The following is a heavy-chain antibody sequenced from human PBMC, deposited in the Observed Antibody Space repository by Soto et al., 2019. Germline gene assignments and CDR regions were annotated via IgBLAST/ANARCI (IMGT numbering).Heavy chain of an antibody. D-gene: IGHD6-19*01. CDR1: GDSISSYY. J-gene: IGHJ4*02. V-gene: IGHV4-59*01. Sequence: PSETLSLTCTVSGDSISSYYWSWIRQPPGKGLEWIGCIHYSGSTYYNPSLKSRVTILLDTSKNQFSLKLNSMTAADTAVYYCTRAGSLQWLVPEDFWGQGTLVSVSS. CDR3: TRAGSLQWLVPEDF. CDR2: IHYSGST.